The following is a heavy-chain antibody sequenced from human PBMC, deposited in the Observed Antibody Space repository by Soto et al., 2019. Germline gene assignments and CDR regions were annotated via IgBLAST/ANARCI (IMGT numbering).Heavy chain of an antibody. J-gene: IGHJ3*02. CDR1: GGTLDSQG. V-gene: IGHV1-69*06. Sequence: QVQLVQSGAEVQKPRSSVKVSCKASGGTLDSQGISWFRQAPGQGLEWMGRITPVSETANYAQRFQGRVTITADKSTSTAYMELSGLKSDDTAVYYCARGRLTATKSGARGAFEIWGQGTMIIVSS. CDR2: ITPVSETA. CDR3: ARGRLTATKSGARGAFEI. D-gene: IGHD1-26*01.